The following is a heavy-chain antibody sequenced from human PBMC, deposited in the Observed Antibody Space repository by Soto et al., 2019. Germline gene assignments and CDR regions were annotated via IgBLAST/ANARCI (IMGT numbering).Heavy chain of an antibody. CDR3: GRGANYEISTGKGYYFPGMDV. CDR2: ILPIFGTT. D-gene: IGHD3-9*01. J-gene: IGHJ6*02. V-gene: IGHV1-69*06. CDR1: GLIFSSYA. Sequence: QVQLVQSGAEVKKPGSSVKVSCKASGLIFSSYAISWVRQAPGQGLEWVGGILPIFGTTNYAQRFKGRVTITADTSTTTTYLDLSSLRSEDTAVYFCGRGANYEISTGKGYYFPGMDVWGPGTTVTVSS.